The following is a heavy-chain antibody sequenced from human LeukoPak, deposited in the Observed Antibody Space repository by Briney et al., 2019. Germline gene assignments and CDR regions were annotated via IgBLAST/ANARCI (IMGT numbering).Heavy chain of an antibody. Sequence: LSGGSLRLSCAASGFTFSSYWMHWVRQVPGKGLVWVSRINTDGSITTYADSVKGRFTISRDNAKNTLYLQMNTLRAEDTAVYYCAREGEACYDILTGLDCWGQGALVTVSS. CDR1: GFTFSSYW. D-gene: IGHD3-9*01. CDR2: INTDGSIT. CDR3: AREGEACYDILTGLDC. J-gene: IGHJ4*02. V-gene: IGHV3-74*01.